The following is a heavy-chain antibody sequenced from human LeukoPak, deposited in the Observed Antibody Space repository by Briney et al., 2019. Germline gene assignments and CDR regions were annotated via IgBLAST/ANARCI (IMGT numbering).Heavy chain of an antibody. J-gene: IGHJ3*02. CDR1: GGTFSSYA. D-gene: IGHD2-2*01. V-gene: IGHV1-69*13. Sequence: SVKVSCKASGGTFSSYAISWVRQAPGQGLEWMGGIIPILGTANYAQKFQGRVTITADESTSTAYMELSSLRSEDTAVYYCAREGYCSSTSCPDAFDIWGQGTMVTVSS. CDR2: IIPILGTA. CDR3: AREGYCSSTSCPDAFDI.